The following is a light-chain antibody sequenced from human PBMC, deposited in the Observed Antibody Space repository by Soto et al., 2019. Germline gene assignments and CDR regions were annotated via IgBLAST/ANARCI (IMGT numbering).Light chain of an antibody. CDR2: SAS. V-gene: IGKV3-15*01. CDR1: QSISTE. J-gene: IGKJ2*01. CDR3: QRGHNWPLT. Sequence: EIAMTQSPATLSVSPGERATLSCRASQSISTELAWYQQIPGQPPRLLIYSASTRATGVPARFTGSGSGSEFTLTSSGLQSEDCAIYYCQRGHNWPLTFGQGTRLEI.